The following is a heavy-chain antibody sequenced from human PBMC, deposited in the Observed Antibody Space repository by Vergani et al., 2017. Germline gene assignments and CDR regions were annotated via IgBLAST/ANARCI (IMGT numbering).Heavy chain of an antibody. V-gene: IGHV4-34*01. J-gene: IGHJ4*02. CDR2: INHSGST. CDR3: ARRPTYSSSWRKPE. D-gene: IGHD6-13*01. Sequence: QVQLQQWGAGLLKPSETLSLTCAVYGGSFSGYYWSWIRQPPGKGLEWIGEINHSGSTYYNPSLKSRVTISVDTSKNQFSLKLSSVTAADTAVYYCARRPTYSSSWRKPEWGQGTLVTVSS. CDR1: GGSFSGYY.